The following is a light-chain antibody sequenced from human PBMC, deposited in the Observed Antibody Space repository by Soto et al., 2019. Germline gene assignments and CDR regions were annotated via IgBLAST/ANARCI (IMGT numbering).Light chain of an antibody. Sequence: EIVLTQSPGTLSLSPGERATLSCRASQSGSSSTYLAWYQQKPGQAPRLLIYVASSRATGTPDRFSGSGSGTDFTRTISRLETEYFAVYYFHQYGSSPSYTFGQGTKQGTK. CDR2: VAS. CDR3: HQYGSSPSYT. V-gene: IGKV3-20*01. J-gene: IGKJ2*01. CDR1: QSGSSSTY.